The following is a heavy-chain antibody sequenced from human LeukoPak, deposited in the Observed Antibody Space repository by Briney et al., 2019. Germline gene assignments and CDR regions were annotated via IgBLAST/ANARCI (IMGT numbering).Heavy chain of an antibody. D-gene: IGHD1-26*01. V-gene: IGHV1-69*06. CDR3: ARQGGGSYFRGYYFDY. J-gene: IGHJ4*02. Sequence: SVKVSCKASGGTFSSYAISWVRQAPGQGLEWMGGIIPIFGTANYAQKFQGRVTITADKSTSTAYMELSSLRSEDTAVYYCARQGGGSYFRGYYFDYWGQGTLVTVSS. CDR1: GGTFSSYA. CDR2: IIPIFGTA.